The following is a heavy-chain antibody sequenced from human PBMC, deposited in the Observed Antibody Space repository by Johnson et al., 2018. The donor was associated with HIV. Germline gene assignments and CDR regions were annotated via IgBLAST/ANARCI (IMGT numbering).Heavy chain of an antibody. CDR1: GLAFHDYA. V-gene: IGHV3-7*03. CDR3: ARERSIAASPAFDI. J-gene: IGHJ3*02. D-gene: IGHD6-6*01. Sequence: QLVESGGAVVQPGGSLRLSCVVSGLAFHDYAIHWVRQAPGKGLEWVANIKQDGSEKYYVDSVKGRFTISRDNAKNSLYLQMNSLRAEDTAVYYCARERSIAASPAFDIWGHGSLVTVSS. CDR2: IKQDGSEK.